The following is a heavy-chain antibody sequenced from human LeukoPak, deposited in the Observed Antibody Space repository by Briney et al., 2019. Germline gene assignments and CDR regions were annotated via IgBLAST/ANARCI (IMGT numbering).Heavy chain of an antibody. Sequence: GGSLRLSCAASGFIFSTYSMNWVRQAQGKGLEWISYISTSSSTISYADSVKGRFTISSDIVKNSLYLQMNSLRAEDTAVYYCARDHHYSFDYWGQGTLVTVSS. D-gene: IGHD2-21*01. V-gene: IGHV3-48*01. CDR1: GFIFSTYS. CDR2: ISTSSSTI. CDR3: ARDHHYSFDY. J-gene: IGHJ4*02.